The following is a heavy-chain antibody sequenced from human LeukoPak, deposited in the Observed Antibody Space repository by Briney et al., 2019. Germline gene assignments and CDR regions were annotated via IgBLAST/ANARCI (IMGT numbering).Heavy chain of an antibody. Sequence: SETLSLTCAVYGGSFSGYYWSWIRQPPGKGLEWIGEINHSGSTNYNPSLKSRVTISVDTSKNQFSLKLSSVTAADTAVYYCARVLYDFWSGYYHRRTFDIWGQGTMVTVSS. CDR3: ARVLYDFWSGYYHRRTFDI. CDR1: GGSFSGYY. J-gene: IGHJ3*02. D-gene: IGHD3-3*01. V-gene: IGHV4-34*01. CDR2: INHSGST.